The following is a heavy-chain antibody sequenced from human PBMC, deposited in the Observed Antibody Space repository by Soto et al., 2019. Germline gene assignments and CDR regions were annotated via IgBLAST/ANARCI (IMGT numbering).Heavy chain of an antibody. CDR1: GFTFSSYA. CDR3: AKDKNYSDSRGYRTVQCYFDY. Sequence: WGSLRLSCAASGFTFSSYAMCWVRQAPGTGLEWVSASSGSGGRTYYADSVKGRFTISRDNSKNTLYLQMNSLRAEDTAVYYSAKDKNYSDSRGYRTVQCYFDYWGQGTLVTVSS. J-gene: IGHJ4*02. CDR2: SSGSGGRT. V-gene: IGHV3-23*01. D-gene: IGHD3-22*01.